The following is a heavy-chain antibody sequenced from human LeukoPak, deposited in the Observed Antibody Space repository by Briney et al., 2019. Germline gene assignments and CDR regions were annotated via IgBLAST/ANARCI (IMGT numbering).Heavy chain of an antibody. CDR2: ISSSSSYI. D-gene: IGHD3-22*01. Sequence: GGSLRLSCTASGFTFGDYAMSWVRQAPGKGLEWVSSISSSSSYIYYADSVKGRFTISRDNAKNSLYLQMNSLRAEDTAVYYCARDPISGGARHYDRSGYYQTLVSYWGQGTLVTVSS. J-gene: IGHJ4*02. CDR3: ARDPISGGARHYDRSGYYQTLVSY. CDR1: GFTFGDYA. V-gene: IGHV3-21*01.